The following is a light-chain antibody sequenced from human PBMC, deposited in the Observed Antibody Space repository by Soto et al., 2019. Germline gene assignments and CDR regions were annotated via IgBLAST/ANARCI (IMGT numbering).Light chain of an antibody. CDR2: EVS. CDR3: TSFTSVTRYV. V-gene: IGLV2-14*01. Sequence: QSVLTQPASVSGSPGQSITISCTGTSSDVGGYKYVSWYQHHPGKAPKLIIFEVSNRPSGVSDRFSGSKSGNTASLTISGLQAEDEADYYCTSFTSVTRYVFGTGTKATVL. CDR1: SSDVGGYKY. J-gene: IGLJ1*01.